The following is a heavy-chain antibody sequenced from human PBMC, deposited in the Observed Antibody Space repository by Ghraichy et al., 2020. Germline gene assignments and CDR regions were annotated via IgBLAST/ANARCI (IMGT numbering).Heavy chain of an antibody. CDR3: AGAVGEGWFDP. CDR2: IWHDGIKK. J-gene: IGHJ5*02. D-gene: IGHD2-2*01. CDR1: GFTFNNYG. Sequence: LSLTCEASGFTFNNYGMHWVRQAPGKGLEWVAVIWHDGIKKYYAESVEGRFAISRDTSKKTLYLQMNSLRVEDTAIYYCAGAVGEGWFDPWGQGTLVTVSS. V-gene: IGHV3-33*01.